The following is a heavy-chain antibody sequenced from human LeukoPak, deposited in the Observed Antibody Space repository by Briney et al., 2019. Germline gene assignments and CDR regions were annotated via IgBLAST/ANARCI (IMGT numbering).Heavy chain of an antibody. CDR2: INHSGST. Sequence: SETLSLTCAVYGGSFSGYYWSWIRQPPGKGLEWIGEINHSGSTNYNPSLRSRVTISVDTSKNQFSLKLSSVTAADTAVYYCARGRVFDYWGQGTLVTVSS. V-gene: IGHV4-34*01. CDR3: ARGRVFDY. CDR1: GGSFSGYY. J-gene: IGHJ4*02.